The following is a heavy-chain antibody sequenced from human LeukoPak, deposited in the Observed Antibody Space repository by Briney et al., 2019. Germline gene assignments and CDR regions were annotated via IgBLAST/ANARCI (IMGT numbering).Heavy chain of an antibody. CDR3: ARVIKPIVVVVAASNYYFDY. V-gene: IGHV1-18*01. D-gene: IGHD2-15*01. CDR2: ISAYNGNT. CDR1: GYTFTSYA. Sequence: ASVKVSCKASGYTFTSYAMHWVRQAPGQRLEWMGWISAYNGNTNYAQKLQGRVTMTTDTSTSTAYMELRSLRSDDTAEYYCARVIKPIVVVVAASNYYFDYWGQGTLVTVSS. J-gene: IGHJ4*02.